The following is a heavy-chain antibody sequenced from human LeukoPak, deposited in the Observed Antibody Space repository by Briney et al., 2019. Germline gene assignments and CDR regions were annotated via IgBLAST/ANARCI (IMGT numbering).Heavy chain of an antibody. Sequence: PGGSLRLSCAASGFTFNTYWMSWVRQAPGKGLEWVANIKQDGSEKYYVDSVKGRFTISRDNAKDSLYLQMNSLRAEDTAVYYCARHFNTLFDYWGQGSLVTVSS. CDR3: ARHFNTLFDY. CDR2: IKQDGSEK. CDR1: GFTFNTYW. D-gene: IGHD2/OR15-2a*01. V-gene: IGHV3-7*01. J-gene: IGHJ4*02.